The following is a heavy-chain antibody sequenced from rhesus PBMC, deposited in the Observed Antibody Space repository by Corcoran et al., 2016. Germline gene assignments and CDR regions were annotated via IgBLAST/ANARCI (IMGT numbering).Heavy chain of an antibody. V-gene: IGHV3S25*01. CDR1: GFTFSSYW. Sequence: EVQLVESGGGLAKPGGSLRLSCAASGFTFSSYWMNWVRQAPGKGLELVSAINSGWGSTYNANSVKGRFTISRDNSKNTLSLQMNSLRAEDTAVYYCAKEYCSSTYCSQVGDYWGQGVLVTVSS. D-gene: IGHD2-15*01. CDR3: AKEYCSSTYCSQVGDY. CDR2: INSGWGST. J-gene: IGHJ4*01.